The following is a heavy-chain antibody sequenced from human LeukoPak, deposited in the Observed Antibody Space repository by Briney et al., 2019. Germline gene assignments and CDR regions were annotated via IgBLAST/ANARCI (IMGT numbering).Heavy chain of an antibody. CDR2: MSSSDDGR. CDR1: GFSFSSYA. V-gene: IGHV3-23*01. CDR3: ARQTGTPLPSIFDY. J-gene: IGHJ4*02. Sequence: GGSLRLSCATSGFSFSSYAMSWVRQAPGKGLEWVSAMSSSDDGRYYAASVRGRFTISRDTSRSTLYLQMNSLRAEDAAVYYCARQTGTPLPSIFDYWGQGTLVTVSS. D-gene: IGHD1-1*01.